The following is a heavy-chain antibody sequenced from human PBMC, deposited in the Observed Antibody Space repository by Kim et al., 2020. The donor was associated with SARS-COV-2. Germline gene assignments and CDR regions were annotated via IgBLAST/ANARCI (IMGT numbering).Heavy chain of an antibody. CDR3: ARDSIRTYSSSWYIRGVPSGNYFDY. J-gene: IGHJ4*02. CDR2: ISSSGSTI. CDR1: GFTFSSYE. Sequence: GGSLRLSCAASGFTFSSYEMNWVRQAPGKGLEWVSYISSSGSTIYYADSVKGRFTISRDNAKNSLYLQMNSLRAEDTAVYYCARDSIRTYSSSWYIRGVPSGNYFDYWGQGTLVTVSS. D-gene: IGHD6-13*01. V-gene: IGHV3-48*03.